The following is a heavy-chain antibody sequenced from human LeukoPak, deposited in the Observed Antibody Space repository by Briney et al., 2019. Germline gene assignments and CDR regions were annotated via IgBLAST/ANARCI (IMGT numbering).Heavy chain of an antibody. CDR3: ARDGYSSGWYLDYFDY. V-gene: IGHV1-18*01. J-gene: IGHJ4*02. Sequence: VASVKVSCKASGYTFTSYGISWVRQAPGQGLEWMGWISAYNGNTNYAQKLQGRVTMTTDTSTSTAYMELRSLRSDDTAVYYCARDGYSSGWYLDYFDYWGQGTLVTVSS. CDR1: GYTFTSYG. D-gene: IGHD6-19*01. CDR2: ISAYNGNT.